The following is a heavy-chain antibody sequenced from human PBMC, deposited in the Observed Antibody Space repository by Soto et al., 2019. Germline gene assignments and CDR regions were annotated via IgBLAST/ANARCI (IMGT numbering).Heavy chain of an antibody. CDR3: ARAIKKYYYDSSGYTPGDY. V-gene: IGHV3-33*01. J-gene: IGHJ4*02. D-gene: IGHD3-22*01. Sequence: SLRLSCAASGFTSSSYGMHWVRQAPGKGLEWVAVIWYDGSNKYYADSVKGRFTISRDNSKNTLYLQMNSLRAEDTAVYYCARAIKKYYYDSSGYTPGDYWGQGTLVTVSS. CDR2: IWYDGSNK. CDR1: GFTSSSYG.